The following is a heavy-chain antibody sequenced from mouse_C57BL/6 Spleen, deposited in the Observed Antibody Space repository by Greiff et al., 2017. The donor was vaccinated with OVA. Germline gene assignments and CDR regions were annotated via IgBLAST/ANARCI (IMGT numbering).Heavy chain of an antibody. CDR3: ARDYYGSSYDFYYFDY. Sequence: VQLQQSGPELVKPGASVKISCKASGYAFSSSWMNWVKQRPGKGLEWIGRIYPGDGDTNYNGKLKGKATLTADNASSTAYMQLSSLTSEDSAVYFCARDYYGSSYDFYYFDYWGQGTTLTVSS. J-gene: IGHJ2*01. CDR2: IYPGDGDT. D-gene: IGHD1-1*01. V-gene: IGHV1-82*01. CDR1: GYAFSSSW.